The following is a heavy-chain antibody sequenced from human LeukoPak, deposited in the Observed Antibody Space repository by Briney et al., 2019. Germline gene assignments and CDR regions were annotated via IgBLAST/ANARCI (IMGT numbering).Heavy chain of an antibody. D-gene: IGHD3-10*01. CDR2: INTNTGNP. V-gene: IGHV7-4-1*02. J-gene: IGHJ4*02. CDR1: GYTFTSYA. Sequence: EASVKVSCKASGYTFTSYAMNWVRQAPGQGLEWMGWINTNTGNPTYAQGFTGRFVFSLDTSVSTAYLQISSLKAEDTAVYYCARESPPMVRGVITYYFDYWGQGTLVTVSS. CDR3: ARESPPMVRGVITYYFDY.